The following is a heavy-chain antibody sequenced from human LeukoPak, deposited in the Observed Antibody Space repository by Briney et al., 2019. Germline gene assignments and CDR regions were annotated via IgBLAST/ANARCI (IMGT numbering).Heavy chain of an antibody. CDR2: INPRGGTT. D-gene: IGHD3-10*01. CDR1: GYTFTSYY. J-gene: IGHJ6*03. CDR3: ARGPYYYGSGSYYNYYYYYMDV. V-gene: IGHV1-46*01. Sequence: ASVKVSCKASGYTFTSYYIHWVRQAPGQGLEWMGIINPRGGTTSYAQKFQGSITMTRDMSTSTVYMELSSLRFEDTAVYYCARGPYYYGSGSYYNYYYYYMDVWGKGTTVTISS.